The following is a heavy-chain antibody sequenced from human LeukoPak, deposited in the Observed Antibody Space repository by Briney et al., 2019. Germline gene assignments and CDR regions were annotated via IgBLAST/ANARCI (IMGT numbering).Heavy chain of an antibody. CDR1: GFTFGDYA. CDR2: VRSKAYGETT. J-gene: IGHJ4*02. D-gene: IGHD2-21*02. Sequence: GGSLRLSCAASGFTFGDYAMSWFRQAPGKGLEWVGFVRSKAYGETTEHAASVKGRFTISRDDSKSIAYLQLSSLKTEDTAVYFCTSYCGGDCFSTGSHWGQRTLVTVAS. V-gene: IGHV3-49*03. CDR3: TSYCGGDCFSTGSH.